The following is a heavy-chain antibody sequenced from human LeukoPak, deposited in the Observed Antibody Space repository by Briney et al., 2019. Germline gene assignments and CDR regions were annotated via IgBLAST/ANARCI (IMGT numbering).Heavy chain of an antibody. CDR1: GGSISSYY. CDR3: ARGRYCTATTCGAGGDAFDV. V-gene: IGHV4-4*07. D-gene: IGHD2-8*02. CDR2: IYPRGST. J-gene: IGHJ3*01. Sequence: SETLSLTCTVSGGSISSYYWSWIRQPAGKGLEWIGRIYPRGSTTYNSSLKSRVTMSADTSKNHFSLKLSSLTAADTAVYYCARGRYCTATTCGAGGDAFDVWGQGTMVTVSS.